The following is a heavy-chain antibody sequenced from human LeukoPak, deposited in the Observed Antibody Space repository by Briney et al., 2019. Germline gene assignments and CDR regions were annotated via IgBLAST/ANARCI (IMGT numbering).Heavy chain of an antibody. D-gene: IGHD4-17*01. V-gene: IGHV4-34*01. CDR2: INHSGST. CDR3: VAAYGDYDY. J-gene: IGHJ4*02. CDR1: GGSFSGYY. Sequence: TLSLTCAVXGGSFSGYYWSWIRQPPGKGLEWIGEINHSGSTNYNPSLKSRVTISVDTSKNQFSLKLSSVTAADTAVYYCVAAYGDYDYWGQGTLVTVSS.